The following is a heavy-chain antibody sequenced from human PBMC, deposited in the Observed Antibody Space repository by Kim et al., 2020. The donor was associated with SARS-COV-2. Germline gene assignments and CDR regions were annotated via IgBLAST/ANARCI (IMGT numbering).Heavy chain of an antibody. V-gene: IGHV4-31*03. Sequence: SETLSLTCTVSGGSISSGGYYWSWIRQHPGKGLEWIGYIYYSGSTYYNPSLKSRVTISVDTSKNQFSLKLSSVTAADTAVYYCARGGFGLRLGELSLYINAFDIWGQGTMVTVSS. CDR1: GGSISSGGYY. J-gene: IGHJ3*02. CDR3: ARGGFGLRLGELSLYINAFDI. D-gene: IGHD3-16*02. CDR2: IYYSGST.